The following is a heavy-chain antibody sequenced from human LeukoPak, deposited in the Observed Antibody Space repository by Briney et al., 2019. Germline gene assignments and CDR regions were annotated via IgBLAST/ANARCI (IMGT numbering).Heavy chain of an antibody. D-gene: IGHD3-22*01. J-gene: IGHJ4*02. CDR1: GFTFSSYA. CDR3: ARVGHYYDSSGYYSFVDH. V-gene: IGHV3-30*04. Sequence: GRSLRLSCAASGFTFSSYAMHWVRQAPGKGLEWVAVISCDGSNKYYADSVKGRFTISRDNSKNTLYLQMNSLRAEDTAVYYCARVGHYYDSSGYYSFVDHWGQGTLVTVSP. CDR2: ISCDGSNK.